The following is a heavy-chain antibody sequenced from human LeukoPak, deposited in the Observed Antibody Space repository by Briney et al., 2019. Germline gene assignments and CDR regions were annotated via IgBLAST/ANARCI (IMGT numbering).Heavy chain of an antibody. CDR1: GDSVSSKSAS. J-gene: IGHJ4*02. D-gene: IGHD1-26*01. Sequence: SQTLSLTCAISGDSVSSKSASWTWIRQPPSGGLEWLGRTYSRSKWFNDYAVSVKSRITINPDTSKNQFSLHLTSVTPDDTAVYYCARGTGSLDYWGQGTLVTVSS. CDR2: TYSRSKWFN. V-gene: IGHV6-1*01. CDR3: ARGTGSLDY.